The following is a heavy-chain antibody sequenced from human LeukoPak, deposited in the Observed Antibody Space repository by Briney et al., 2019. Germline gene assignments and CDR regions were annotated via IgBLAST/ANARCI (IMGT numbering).Heavy chain of an antibody. D-gene: IGHD1-26*01. J-gene: IGHJ4*02. CDR2: IYYSGST. V-gene: IGHV4-59*01. CDR1: GGSISSYY. CDR3: ATVRSYPITFDY. Sequence: SETLSLTCTVSGGSISSYYWSWIRQPPGKGLEWIGYIYYSGSTNYNPSLKSRVTISVDTSKNQFSLKLSSVTAADTAVYYCATVRSYPITFDYWGQGTLVTVSS.